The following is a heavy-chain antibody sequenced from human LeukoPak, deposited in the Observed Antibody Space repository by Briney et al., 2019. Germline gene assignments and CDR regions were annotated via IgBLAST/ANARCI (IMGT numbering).Heavy chain of an antibody. CDR3: AKRSIAAAGNWFDP. Sequence: SVKVSCKASGGTFSSYAISWVRQAPGQGLEWMGGIIPIFGTANYAQKFQGRVTITADESTSTAYMELSSLRSEDTAVYYCAKRSIAAAGNWFDPWGQGNLVTVSS. D-gene: IGHD6-13*01. CDR2: IIPIFGTA. J-gene: IGHJ5*02. V-gene: IGHV1-69*13. CDR1: GGTFSSYA.